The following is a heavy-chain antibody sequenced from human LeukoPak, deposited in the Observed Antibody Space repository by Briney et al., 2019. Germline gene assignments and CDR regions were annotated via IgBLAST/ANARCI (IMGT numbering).Heavy chain of an antibody. CDR1: GFTFSSYG. V-gene: IGHV3-30*18. J-gene: IGHJ4*02. CDR2: ISYDGSNK. D-gene: IGHD3-9*01. Sequence: GGSLRLSCVASGFTFSSYGMHWVRQAPGKGLEWVAVISYDGSNKYYADSVKGRFTISRDNSKNTLYLQMNSLRAEDTAVYYCAKGPEGRYFDWLLGMDYWGQGTLVTVSS. CDR3: AKGPEGRYFDWLLGMDY.